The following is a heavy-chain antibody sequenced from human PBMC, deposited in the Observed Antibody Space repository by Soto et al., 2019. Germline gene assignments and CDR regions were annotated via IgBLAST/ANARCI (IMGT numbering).Heavy chain of an antibody. CDR3: ARTLDYGGSAGTNCFDP. V-gene: IGHV4-30-2*01. CDR2: IYHRGTS. J-gene: IGHJ5*02. D-gene: IGHD2-15*01. CDR1: GDSISSGAYS. Sequence: QLQLQESGSGLVKPSETLSLTCTVSGDSISSGAYSWSWIRLPPGKRLEWIGYIYHRGTSHYNPPLKSRVTMSVDRSRNQFSLNLRSVTAADTAVYYCARTLDYGGSAGTNCFDPWGQGTLVTVSS.